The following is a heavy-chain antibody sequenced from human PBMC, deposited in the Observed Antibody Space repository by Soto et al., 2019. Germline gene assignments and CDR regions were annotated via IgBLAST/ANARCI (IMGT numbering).Heavy chain of an antibody. CDR3: ARHARIAARRGSYFDY. J-gene: IGHJ4*02. V-gene: IGHV4-34*01. Sequence: SGTLSLTCAVSCGSFSGYYWSWIRQPPGKGLEWIGEINHSGSTNYNPSLKSRVTISVDTSKNQFSLKLSSVTAADTVVYYCARHARIAARRGSYFDYWGQGTLVTVSS. D-gene: IGHD6-6*01. CDR2: INHSGST. CDR1: CGSFSGYY.